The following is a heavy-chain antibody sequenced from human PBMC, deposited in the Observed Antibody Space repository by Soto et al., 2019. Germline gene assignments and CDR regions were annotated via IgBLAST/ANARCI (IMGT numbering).Heavy chain of an antibody. CDR2: INHSGST. V-gene: IGHV4-34*01. D-gene: IGHD3-16*01. CDR1: GGSFSGYY. J-gene: IGHJ4*02. Sequence: PSETLSLTCAVYGGSFSGYYWSWIRQPPGKGLEWIGEINHSGSTNYNPSLKSRVTISVDTSKNQFSLKLSSVTAADTAVYYCARALLWGAYYFDYGGQGTRVTVSS. CDR3: ARALLWGAYYFDY.